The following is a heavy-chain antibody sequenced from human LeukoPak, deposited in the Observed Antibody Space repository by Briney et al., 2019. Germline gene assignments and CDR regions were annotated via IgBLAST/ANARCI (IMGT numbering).Heavy chain of an antibody. J-gene: IGHJ5*02. Sequence: GASVKVSCKASGYTFTSYDINWVRQAPGQGLEWMGWINPNTGTTGYAEKFQGRVTMTMDPSISTAYMELSSLRSEDTAVYYCVRGVIVVRGFDPWGQGTLVTVSS. CDR1: GYTFTSYD. CDR2: INPNTGTT. CDR3: VRGVIVVRGFDP. V-gene: IGHV1-8*01. D-gene: IGHD3-10*01.